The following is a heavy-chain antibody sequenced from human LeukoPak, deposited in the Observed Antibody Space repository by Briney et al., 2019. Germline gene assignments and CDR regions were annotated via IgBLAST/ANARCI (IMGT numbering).Heavy chain of an antibody. Sequence: PGGSLRLSCAASGFIFSNYNMNWVRQAPGKGLEWVSSISSSSNYIYYADSVKGRFTISRDNAKNSLYLQMSSLRAEDTAVYYCARDGGAYYNHWGQGTLVTVSS. CDR3: ARDGGAYYNH. J-gene: IGHJ5*02. V-gene: IGHV3-21*01. CDR2: ISSSSNYI. CDR1: GFIFSNYN. D-gene: IGHD3-10*01.